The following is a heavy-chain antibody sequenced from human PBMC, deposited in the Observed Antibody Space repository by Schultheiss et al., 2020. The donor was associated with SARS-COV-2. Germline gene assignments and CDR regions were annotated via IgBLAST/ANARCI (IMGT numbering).Heavy chain of an antibody. Sequence: GGSLRLSCAASGLTFSSYAMHWVRQAPGKGLEWVAVISYDGSNKYYADSVKGRFTISRDNAKNSLYLQMNSLRAEDTDVYYCARDHGGYCSGGSCYSDYWGQGTLVTVSS. CDR3: ARDHGGYCSGGSCYSDY. J-gene: IGHJ4*02. D-gene: IGHD2-15*01. V-gene: IGHV3-30*07. CDR2: ISYDGSNK. CDR1: GLTFSSYA.